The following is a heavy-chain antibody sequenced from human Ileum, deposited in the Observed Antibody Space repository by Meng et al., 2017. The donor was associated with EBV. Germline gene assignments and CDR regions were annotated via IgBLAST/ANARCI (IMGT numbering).Heavy chain of an antibody. V-gene: IGHV1-69*01. D-gene: IGHD4-23*01. CDR2: VTPVFTST. CDR1: RGNFKTFV. J-gene: IGHJ4*02. CDR3: ATDVGTVADH. Sequence: QVQLVQSGVDVKAPGSSVKISCRAYRGNFKTFVFMWVRPAPGQGLEWMGGVTPVFTSTLYAKHFKDRVTITADESTNTAFMELKNVQSDDTAIYYCATDVGTVADHWGPGTLVTVSS.